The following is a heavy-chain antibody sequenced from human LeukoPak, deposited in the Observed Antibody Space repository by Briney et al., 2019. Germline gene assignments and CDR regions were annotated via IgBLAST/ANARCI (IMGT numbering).Heavy chain of an antibody. J-gene: IGHJ4*02. Sequence: PGRSLRLSCAASGFTFSTYGMHWVPQAPGKGPEWVADISYDGSDYYFGDSVKGRFTISRDNSKNTLYLQMNSLRAEDTAVYYCAKDFPTYCSSTSCLPGYWGQGTLVTVSS. CDR3: AKDFPTYCSSTSCLPGY. CDR1: GFTFSTYG. D-gene: IGHD2-2*01. CDR2: ISYDGSDY. V-gene: IGHV3-30*18.